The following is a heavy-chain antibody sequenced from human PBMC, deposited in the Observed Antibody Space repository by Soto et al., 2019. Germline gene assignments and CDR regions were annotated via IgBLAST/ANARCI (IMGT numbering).Heavy chain of an antibody. Sequence: EVQLLESGGGLVQPGGSLRLSCAASGFTFSSYAMNWVRQAPGKGLEWVSGTSGSGVTTYYADSVKGRFTISRDNSKNTLFLQMNSLRADDTAVYYCAKTKQWLVKDYDFGMDVWGQGTTVTVSS. J-gene: IGHJ6*02. CDR2: TSGSGVTT. CDR3: AKTKQWLVKDYDFGMDV. CDR1: GFTFSSYA. D-gene: IGHD6-19*01. V-gene: IGHV3-23*01.